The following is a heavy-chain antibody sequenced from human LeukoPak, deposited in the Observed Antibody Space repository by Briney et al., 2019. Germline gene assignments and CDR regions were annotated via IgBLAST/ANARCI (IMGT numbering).Heavy chain of an antibody. Sequence: PSETLSLTCTVSGGSISSSSYYWGWIRQPPGKGLEWIGSIYYSGSTYYNPSLKSRVTISVDTSKNQFSLKLSSVTAADTAVYYCARDPGWGLDYWGQGTLVTVSS. J-gene: IGHJ4*02. V-gene: IGHV4-39*02. CDR2: IYYSGST. CDR3: ARDPGWGLDY. CDR1: GGSISSSSYY. D-gene: IGHD1-14*01.